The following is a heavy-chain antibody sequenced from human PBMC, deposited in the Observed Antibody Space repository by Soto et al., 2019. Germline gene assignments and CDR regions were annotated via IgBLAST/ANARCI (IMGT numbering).Heavy chain of an antibody. V-gene: IGHV4-30-2*03. CDR2: IYYSGST. CDR3: ANSYGDYVSY. J-gene: IGHJ4*02. D-gene: IGHD4-17*01. Sequence: PSETLSFTCAVSGGSISSGGYSWSWIRQPPGKGLEWIGSIYYSGSTYYNPSLKSRVTISVDTSKNQFSLKLSSVTAADTAVYYCANSYGDYVSYWGQGTLVTVSS. CDR1: GGSISSGGYS.